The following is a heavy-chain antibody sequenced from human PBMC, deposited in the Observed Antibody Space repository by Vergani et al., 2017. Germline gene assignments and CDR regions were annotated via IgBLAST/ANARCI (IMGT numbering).Heavy chain of an antibody. V-gene: IGHV5-51*03. J-gene: IGHJ4*02. CDR3: ARRGSGSYRRVFDY. D-gene: IGHD1-26*01. CDR2: IYPADSDT. Sequence: EVELVQSGPEMRKPGESLKISCKGSEYSFGNYWIGWVRQMPGKGLEWMGIIYPADSDTRYSPSFQGQVTISADKSISTAFLQWDSLKASDTAMYYCARRGSGSYRRVFDYWGQGTLVTVSS. CDR1: EYSFGNYW.